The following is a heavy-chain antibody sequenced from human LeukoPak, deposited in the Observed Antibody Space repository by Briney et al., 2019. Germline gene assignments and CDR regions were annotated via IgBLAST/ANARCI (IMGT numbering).Heavy chain of an antibody. V-gene: IGHV3-66*02. CDR1: GFTVSSHY. J-gene: IGHJ5*02. CDR2: IYNDGST. Sequence: VGSLRLSCAASGFTVSSHYMTWVRQAPGKGLEWVSVIYNDGSTYYADSVKGRFTISRDNSENTLYLQMNSLRPEDTAVYYCARLPISWGQGTLVTVSS. CDR3: ARLPIS.